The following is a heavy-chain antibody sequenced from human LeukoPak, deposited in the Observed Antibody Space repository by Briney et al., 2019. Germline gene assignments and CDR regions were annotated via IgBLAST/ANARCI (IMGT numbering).Heavy chain of an antibody. J-gene: IGHJ5*02. D-gene: IGHD2-15*01. CDR2: ISSSGDTM. CDR1: GFTFSSYE. CDR3: ARDDCSGGTCYPDP. V-gene: IGHV3-48*03. Sequence: GGSLRLSCAASGFTFSSYEMNWVRQAPGKGLEWLSYISSSGDTMYYADSVKGRFTISRDNAKHSLYLQMNSLRAEDTALYYCARDDCSGGTCYPDPWGQGTLVIVSS.